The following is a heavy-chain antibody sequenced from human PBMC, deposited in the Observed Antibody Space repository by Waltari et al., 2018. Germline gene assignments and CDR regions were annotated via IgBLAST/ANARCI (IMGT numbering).Heavy chain of an antibody. V-gene: IGHV4-59*01. D-gene: IGHD6-13*01. CDR2: IYYSGST. CDR1: GGSISSYY. CDR3: AGGSSWYDYMDV. Sequence: QVQLQESGPGLVKPSETLSLTCNVSGGSISSYYWRWIRQPPGKGLEWIGYIYYSGSTNYNPSLKSRVTISVDTSKNQFSLKLSSVTAADTAVYYCAGGSSWYDYMDVWGKGTTVTVSS. J-gene: IGHJ6*03.